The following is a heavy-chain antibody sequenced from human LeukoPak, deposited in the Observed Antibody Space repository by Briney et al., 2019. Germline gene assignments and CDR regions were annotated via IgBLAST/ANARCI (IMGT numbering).Heavy chain of an antibody. CDR1: GFTVRSNY. CDR2: IFNDGST. J-gene: IGHJ4*02. V-gene: IGHV3-66*01. Sequence: GGSLRLSCAASGFTVRSNYMSWVRQAPGKGLEWVSLIFNDGSTYYADSVKVRFTISRDNSMDTLYLQMNSLRVEDTAVYYCARDPGGDNAYWGQGTLVTVSS. CDR3: ARDPGGDNAY. D-gene: IGHD4-17*01.